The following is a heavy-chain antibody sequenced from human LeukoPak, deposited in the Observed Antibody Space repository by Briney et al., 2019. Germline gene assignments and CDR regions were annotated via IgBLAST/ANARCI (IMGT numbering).Heavy chain of an antibody. V-gene: IGHV4-34*01. CDR1: GGSSSAYY. CDR2: INHSGST. CDR3: ARGPYGYYYGSGSRNNWFDP. J-gene: IGHJ5*02. D-gene: IGHD3-10*01. Sequence: SETLSLTCAVYGGSSSAYYWSWIRQPQEGGLGWIGEINHSGSTNYNPSLKSRVTISVDTSKNQFPLELSSVTTAHTAVYCCARGPYGYYYGSGSRNNWFDPWGQGTLVTVSS.